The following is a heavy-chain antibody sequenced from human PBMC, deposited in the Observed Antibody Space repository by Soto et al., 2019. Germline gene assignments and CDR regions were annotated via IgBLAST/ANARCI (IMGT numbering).Heavy chain of an antibody. D-gene: IGHD3-10*01. CDR3: ARLVYDTRLNYMYFDF. V-gene: IGHV4-4*02. Sequence: PSETLSLTCAVSGVSISSGNWWTWVRQTPQRGLEYIGEIFHDGTANYYPSFERRVAISVDTSKNRFSLKLTSVTAADTAIYFCARLVYDTRLNYMYFDFWGQGALVTVPQ. CDR2: IFHDGTA. CDR1: GVSISSGNW. J-gene: IGHJ4*02.